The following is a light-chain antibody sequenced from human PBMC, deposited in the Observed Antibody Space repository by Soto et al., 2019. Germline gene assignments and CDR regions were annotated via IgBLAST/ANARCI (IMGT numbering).Light chain of an antibody. CDR3: QHYNSYSEA. V-gene: IGKV1-16*01. CDR2: AAS. CDR1: QSINTY. Sequence: DIQMTQSPSSLSASVGDRVTITCRASQSINTYLHWYLQKPGEAPKPLIYAASILQSGVPSRFSGSGSGTDFTLTISSLQPDDFATYYCQHYNSYSEAFGQGTKVDIK. J-gene: IGKJ1*01.